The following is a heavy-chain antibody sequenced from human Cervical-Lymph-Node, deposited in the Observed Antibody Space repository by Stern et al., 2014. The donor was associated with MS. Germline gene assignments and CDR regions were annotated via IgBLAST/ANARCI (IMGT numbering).Heavy chain of an antibody. J-gene: IGHJ3*02. D-gene: IGHD3-16*02. CDR1: GGTFSSYA. CDR3: ARGDLITFGGVIVISAFDI. CDR2: IIPIFGTA. V-gene: IGHV1-69*01. Sequence: VHLVESGAEVKKPGSSVKVSCKASGGTFSSYAISWVRQAPGQGLEWMGGIIPIFGTANYAQKFQGRVTITADESTSTAYMELSSLRSEDTAVYYCARGDLITFGGVIVISAFDIWGQGTMVTVSS.